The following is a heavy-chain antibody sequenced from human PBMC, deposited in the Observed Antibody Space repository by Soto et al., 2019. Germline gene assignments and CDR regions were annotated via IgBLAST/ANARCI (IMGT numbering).Heavy chain of an antibody. J-gene: IGHJ4*02. D-gene: IGHD4-17*01. CDR3: AREPYGDYDY. CDR2: MYHSGST. V-gene: IGHV4-30-2*01. CDR1: GGSISSGGYS. Sequence: SETLSLTCTVSGGSISSGGYSWSWIRQPPGKGLEWIGYMYHSGSTYYNPSLKSRVTISIDRSKNQFSLKLSSVTAADTAVYYCAREPYGDYDYWGQGTLVTVSS.